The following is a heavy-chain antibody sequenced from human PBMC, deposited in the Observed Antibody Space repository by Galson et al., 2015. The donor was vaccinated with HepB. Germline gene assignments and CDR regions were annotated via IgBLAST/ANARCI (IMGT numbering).Heavy chain of an antibody. Sequence: ETLSLTCTLSGGSISSSNYYWGWIRQPPGKGLEWIGSIYYDGRSYYNPSLKSRVTISVDTSKNQFSLNLTSVTAADTAVYFCARDDILGATYFDYWGQGTLVTVSS. CDR1: GGSISSSNYY. D-gene: IGHD1-26*01. CDR3: ARDDILGATYFDY. V-gene: IGHV4-39*07. CDR2: IYYDGRS. J-gene: IGHJ4*02.